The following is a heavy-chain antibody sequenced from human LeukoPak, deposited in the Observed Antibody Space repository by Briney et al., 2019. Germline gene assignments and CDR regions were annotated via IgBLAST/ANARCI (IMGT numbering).Heavy chain of an antibody. V-gene: IGHV3-15*04. D-gene: IGHD1-26*01. CDR3: TTDPYSRSYNYYYGMDV. Sequence: GDSLSLLCALWGFHFRNAWMMGVPQAPGRARECVGRNERKSEGESTDYPAIVKGRFTISRDDSKNTLHLQMISLKTEDTAVYYCTTDPYSRSYNYYYGMDVWGQGTTVTVSS. CDR1: GFHFRNAW. J-gene: IGHJ6*02. CDR2: NERKSEGEST.